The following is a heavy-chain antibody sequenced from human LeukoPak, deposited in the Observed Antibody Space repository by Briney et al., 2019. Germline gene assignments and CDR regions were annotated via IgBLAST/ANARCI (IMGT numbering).Heavy chain of an antibody. CDR2: IYPGDSDT. J-gene: IGHJ4*02. CDR3: ARHIDGYTSSFFDY. Sequence: GESLKISCKGSGYSFTSHWIGWVRQMPGKGLEWMGIIYPGDSDTRYSPSFQGQVTISADKSITTAYLQWSSLKASDTAIYYCARHIDGYTSSFFDYWGQGTLVTVSS. CDR1: GYSFTSHW. V-gene: IGHV5-51*01. D-gene: IGHD6-13*01.